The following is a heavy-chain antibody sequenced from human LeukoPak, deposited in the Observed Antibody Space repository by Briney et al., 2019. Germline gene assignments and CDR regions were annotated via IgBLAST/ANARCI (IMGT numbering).Heavy chain of an antibody. CDR2: IYYDGSDT. V-gene: IGHV3-33*01. CDR3: ARARYGGNSDAFDI. CDR1: RFTFSSYG. D-gene: IGHD4-23*01. Sequence: GGSLRLSCAASRFTFSSYGMHWVRQAPGMGLEWVALIYYDGSDTYYADSVKGRFTISRDNSKNTLSLQMNSLRAEDTAVYYCARARYGGNSDAFDIWGQGAMVTVSS. J-gene: IGHJ3*02.